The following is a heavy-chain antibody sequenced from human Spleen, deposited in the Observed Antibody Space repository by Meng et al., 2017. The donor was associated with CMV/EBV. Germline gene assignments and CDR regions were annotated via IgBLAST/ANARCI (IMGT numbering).Heavy chain of an antibody. J-gene: IGHJ6*02. V-gene: IGHV1-2*02. CDR2: IDPNGGGT. Sequence: ASVKVSCKASEYTFTGYYIHWVRQAPRQGLEWMGWIDPNGGGTNYAQKFQDRVTMTSDTYIRTAYMELSRLRSDDTALYYCARERFLVPAASPDYYYYGMDVWGQGSTVTVSS. CDR1: EYTFTGYY. D-gene: IGHD2-2*01. CDR3: ARERFLVPAASPDYYYYGMDV.